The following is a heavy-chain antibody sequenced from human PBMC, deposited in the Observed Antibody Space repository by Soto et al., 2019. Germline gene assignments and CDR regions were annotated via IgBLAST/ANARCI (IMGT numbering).Heavy chain of an antibody. CDR3: ARGVVGWDSSSWRYDYYGMDV. CDR2: INHTGSN. J-gene: IGHJ6*02. V-gene: IGHV4-34*01. Sequence: SERLSRACAVYGGSFSCFSWSWIRQPPGKGLGLIGEINHTGSNNYNPSLKSRVTIAVDTSKNQFSLKLSAVTAADTAVYYGARGVVGWDSSSWRYDYYGMDVWGQGTTVT. D-gene: IGHD6-13*01. CDR1: GGSFSCFS.